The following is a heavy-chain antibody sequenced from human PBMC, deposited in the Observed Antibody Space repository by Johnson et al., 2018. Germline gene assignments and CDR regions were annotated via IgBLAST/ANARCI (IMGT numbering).Heavy chain of an antibody. V-gene: IGHV3-30*18. CDR3: AKTAGGWSYYYYMDV. J-gene: IGHJ6*03. CDR2: ISYDGSNK. Sequence: QLVESGGGVVQPGRSLRLSCAASGFTFSSYGMHWVRQAPGKGLEWVAVISYDGSNKYYADSVKGRFTISRDNSKNRLYLQMNSLGEEVTAVYYCAKTAGGWSYYYYMDVWGKGTTVTVSS. CDR1: GFTFSSYG. D-gene: IGHD2-15*01.